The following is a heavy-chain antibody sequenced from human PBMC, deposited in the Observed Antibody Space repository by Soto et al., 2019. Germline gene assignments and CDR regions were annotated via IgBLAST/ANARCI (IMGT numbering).Heavy chain of an antibody. Sequence: ASVKVSCKVSGYTLTELSMHWVRQAPGKGLEWMGGFDPEDGETIYAQKFQGRVTMTEDTSTDTAYMELSSLRSEDTAVYYCATSIVVVPAATEYYFDYWGQGTLVTVSS. CDR1: GYTLTELS. CDR3: ATSIVVVPAATEYYFDY. CDR2: FDPEDGET. V-gene: IGHV1-24*01. J-gene: IGHJ4*02. D-gene: IGHD2-2*01.